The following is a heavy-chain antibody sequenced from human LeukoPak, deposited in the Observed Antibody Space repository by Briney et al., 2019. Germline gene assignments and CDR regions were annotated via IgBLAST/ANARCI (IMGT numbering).Heavy chain of an antibody. D-gene: IGHD2-21*02. J-gene: IGHJ4*02. CDR3: AKVSGGDCYWVDY. CDR1: GFTFSSYG. CDR2: ISYDGSNK. V-gene: IGHV3-30*18. Sequence: GRSLRLSCAASGFTFSSYGMHWVRQAPGKGLEWVAVISYDGSNKYYADSVKGRFTISRDNSKNTLYLQMNSLRAEDAAVYYCAKVSGGDCYWVDYWGQGTLVTVSS.